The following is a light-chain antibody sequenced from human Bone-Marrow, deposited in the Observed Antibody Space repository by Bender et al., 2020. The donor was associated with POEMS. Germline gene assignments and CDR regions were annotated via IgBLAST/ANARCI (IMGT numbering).Light chain of an antibody. V-gene: IGLV2-14*01. CDR1: TSDIGNYDF. J-gene: IGLJ2*01. CDR2: EVT. Sequence: QSALTPPASVSASPGQSITISCTGSTSDIGNYDFVSWYQQHPGTAPKLIISEVTQRPSGVSDRFAGSKSATTAVLTISGLQPDDEGDYYCASYTETNTLIFGGGTKLTVL. CDR3: ASYTETNTLI.